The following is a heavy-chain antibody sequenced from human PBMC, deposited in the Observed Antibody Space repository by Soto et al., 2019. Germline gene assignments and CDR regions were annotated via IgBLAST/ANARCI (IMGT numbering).Heavy chain of an antibody. V-gene: IGHV1-8*02. J-gene: IGHJ5*02. Sequence: ASVKVSCKASGYTFTGYYMHWVRQAPGQGLEWMGWMNPNSGNGGYAQKFQGRVTMTRDTSTSTAYMELSSLTSDDTAIYYCARMATSGTLNWFDPWGQGTLVTGSS. CDR3: ARMATSGTLNWFDP. CDR2: MNPNSGNG. CDR1: GYTFTGYY.